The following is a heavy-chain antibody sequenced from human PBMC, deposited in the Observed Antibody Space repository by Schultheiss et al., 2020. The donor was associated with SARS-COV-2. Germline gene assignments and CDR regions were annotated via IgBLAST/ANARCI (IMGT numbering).Heavy chain of an antibody. V-gene: IGHV4-59*12. J-gene: IGHJ3*02. CDR3: AKEGDAFDI. CDR2: ILYSGST. CDR1: GGSFSGYY. Sequence: SETLSLTCAVYGGSFSGYYWSWIRQPPGKGLEWIGYILYSGSTDYNPSLRSRITISVDTSKNQFSLKLSSVTAADTAVYYCAKEGDAFDIWGQGTMVTVSS.